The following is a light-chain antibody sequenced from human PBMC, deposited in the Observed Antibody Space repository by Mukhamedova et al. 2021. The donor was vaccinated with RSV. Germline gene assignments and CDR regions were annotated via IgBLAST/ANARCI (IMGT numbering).Light chain of an antibody. CDR3: QQYNNWLWT. J-gene: IGKJ1*01. CDR2: GAS. CDR1: QSVSSN. Sequence: VSPGERATLSCRASQSVSSNLAWYQQKPGQAPRLLIYGASTRATGIPARFSGSGSGTEFTLTISSMQSEDLAVYYCQQYNNWLWT. V-gene: IGKV3-15*01.